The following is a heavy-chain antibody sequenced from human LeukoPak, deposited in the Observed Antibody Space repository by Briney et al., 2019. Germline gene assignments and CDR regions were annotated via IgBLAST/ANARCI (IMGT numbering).Heavy chain of an antibody. CDR2: IIPIFGTA. Sequence: ASVKVSCKASGGTFSSYAISWVRQAPGQGLEWMGRIIPIFGTANYAQRFQGRVTITTDESTSTAYMELSSLRSEDTAVYYCASDVTIFGVRDYYFDYWGQGTLVTGSS. CDR1: GGTFSSYA. CDR3: ASDVTIFGVRDYYFDY. J-gene: IGHJ4*02. D-gene: IGHD3-3*01. V-gene: IGHV1-69*05.